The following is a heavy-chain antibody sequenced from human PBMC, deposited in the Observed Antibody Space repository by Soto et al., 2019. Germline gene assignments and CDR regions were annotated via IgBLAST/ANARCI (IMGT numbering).Heavy chain of an antibody. Sequence: LSCAASGFTFSSYAMSWVRQAPGKGLEWVSAISGSGGSTYYADSVKGRFTISRDNSKNTLYLQMNSLRAEDTAVYYCAKGMRASSSSYFDYWGQGTLVTVSS. CDR2: ISGSGGST. D-gene: IGHD6-6*01. CDR1: GFTFSSYA. V-gene: IGHV3-23*01. CDR3: AKGMRASSSSYFDY. J-gene: IGHJ4*02.